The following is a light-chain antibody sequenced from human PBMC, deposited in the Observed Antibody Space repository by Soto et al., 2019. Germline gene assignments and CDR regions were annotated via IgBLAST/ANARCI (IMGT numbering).Light chain of an antibody. J-gene: IGLJ3*02. Sequence: QSALTQPASVSGSPRQSITISCTGASSDVGGYTYVSWYQQHPGKAPKLIIYEVNNRPSGVSHRFSGSKSGNTASLTISGLQAEDEADYYCAAWDDSLSWVFGGGTKVTVL. V-gene: IGLV2-14*01. CDR3: AAWDDSLSWV. CDR2: EVN. CDR1: SSDVGGYTY.